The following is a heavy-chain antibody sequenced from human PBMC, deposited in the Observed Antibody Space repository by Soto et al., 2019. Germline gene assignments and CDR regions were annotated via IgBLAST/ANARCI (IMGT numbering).Heavy chain of an antibody. Sequence: QVQLVQSGAEVNKPGASVKVSCKASGYTFTSYYMHWVRQAPGQGLEWMGIINPSGGSTSYAQKVQGRVTMTRDTSTSTVYMELGSLRSEDTAVYYCALYCGGDCYGNYWGQGTLVTVSS. J-gene: IGHJ4*02. CDR3: ALYCGGDCYGNY. CDR1: GYTFTSYY. D-gene: IGHD2-21*01. CDR2: INPSGGST. V-gene: IGHV1-46*03.